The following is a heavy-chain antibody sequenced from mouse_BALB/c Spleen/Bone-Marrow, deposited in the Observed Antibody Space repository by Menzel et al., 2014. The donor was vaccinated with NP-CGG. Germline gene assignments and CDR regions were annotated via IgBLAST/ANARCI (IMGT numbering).Heavy chain of an antibody. J-gene: IGHJ4*01. Sequence: EVKLMESGAELVKPGASVKLSCTPSGFNIKDTHMHWVKQRPEQGLEWIGRIDPANGNTKYDPKFQGKATITADTSSNTAYLQLSSLTSEDTVVYYCARWEYYAMDYWGQGTSVTVSS. V-gene: IGHV14-3*02. CDR1: GFNIKDTH. D-gene: IGHD4-1*01. CDR2: IDPANGNT. CDR3: ARWEYYAMDY.